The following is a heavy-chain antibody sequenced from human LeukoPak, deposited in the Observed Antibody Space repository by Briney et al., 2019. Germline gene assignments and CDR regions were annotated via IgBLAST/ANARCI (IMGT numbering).Heavy chain of an antibody. D-gene: IGHD6-13*01. CDR1: GFTFDDYA. V-gene: IGHV3-43D*03. J-gene: IGHJ6*03. CDR2: ISWDGGST. Sequence: GGSLRLSCAASGFTFDDYAMHWVRQAPGKGLEWVSLISWDGGSTYYADSVKGRFTISRDNSKNSLYLQMNSLRAEDTALYYCAKDGSSWCDYMDVWGKGTTVTVSS. CDR3: AKDGSSWCDYMDV.